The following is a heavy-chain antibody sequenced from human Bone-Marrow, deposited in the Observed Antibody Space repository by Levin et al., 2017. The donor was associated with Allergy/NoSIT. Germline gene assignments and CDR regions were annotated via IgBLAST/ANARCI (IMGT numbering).Heavy chain of an antibody. J-gene: IGHJ6*02. D-gene: IGHD3-16*02. V-gene: IGHV3-7*01. CDR2: IERDGSET. CDR3: AREEGWGYHYGMDI. CDR1: GFTFTSFW. Sequence: GESLKISCTASGFTFTSFWMTWVRQAPGKGPEWVANIERDGSETYYVDSVKGRVTISRDNAKNSVYLQMNSLRVDDTAAYYCAREEGWGYHYGMDIWGQGTTVTVSS.